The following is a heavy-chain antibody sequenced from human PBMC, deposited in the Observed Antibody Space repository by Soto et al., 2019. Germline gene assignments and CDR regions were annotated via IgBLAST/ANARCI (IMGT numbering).Heavy chain of an antibody. CDR3: ARESRVANYYDSIGCFDY. D-gene: IGHD3-22*01. V-gene: IGHV3-33*01. Sequence: PGGSLRLSCAASGFTFSSYGMHWVRQAPGKGLEWVAVIWYDGSNKYYADSVKGRFTISRDNSKNTLYLQMNSLRAEDTAVYYCARESRVANYYDSIGCFDYWGQGTLVTVSS. CDR1: GFTFSSYG. CDR2: IWYDGSNK. J-gene: IGHJ4*02.